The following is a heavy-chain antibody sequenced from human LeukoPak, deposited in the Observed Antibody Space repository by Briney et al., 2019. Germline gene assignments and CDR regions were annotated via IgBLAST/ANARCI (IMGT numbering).Heavy chain of an antibody. CDR1: GFTFSSYA. CDR3: ARDQPMGGY. CDR2: ISYDGSNK. J-gene: IGHJ4*02. V-gene: IGHV3-30*01. Sequence: PGRSLRLSCAASGFTFSSYAMHWVRQAPGKGLEWVAVISYDGSNKYYADSVKGRFTISRDNSKNTPYLQMNRLRAEDTAVYYCARDQPMGGYWGQGILVTVSS. D-gene: IGHD1-26*01.